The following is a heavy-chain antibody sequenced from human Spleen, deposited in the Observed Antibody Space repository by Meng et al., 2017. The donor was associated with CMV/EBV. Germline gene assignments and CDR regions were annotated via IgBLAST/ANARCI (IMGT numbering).Heavy chain of an antibody. CDR2: IIPISGTA. D-gene: IGHD5-24*01. CDR1: GCPFSSYA. Sequence: CKASGCPFSSYAISWVRQAPGQGLEWMGGIIPISGTANYAQKFQGRVTITTDESTSTAYMELSSLRSEDTAVYYCASDFRDGYNYRYWGQGTLVTVSS. V-gene: IGHV1-69*05. CDR3: ASDFRDGYNYRY. J-gene: IGHJ4*02.